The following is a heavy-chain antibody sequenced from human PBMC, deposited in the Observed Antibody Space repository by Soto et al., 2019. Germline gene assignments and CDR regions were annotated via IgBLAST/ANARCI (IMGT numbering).Heavy chain of an antibody. Sequence: QITLKESGPTLVKPTQTLTLTCTFSGFSLTTSGVAVGWIRQPPGKALEWLALIYWDDDKRYSPSLKSRLTITKDTSKNQVVLTMTTMDPVDTATYYYAHRDYRSGFFDYWGQGVLVTVST. J-gene: IGHJ4*02. CDR2: IYWDDDK. CDR3: AHRDYRSGFFDY. V-gene: IGHV2-5*02. D-gene: IGHD2-15*01. CDR1: GFSLTTSGVA.